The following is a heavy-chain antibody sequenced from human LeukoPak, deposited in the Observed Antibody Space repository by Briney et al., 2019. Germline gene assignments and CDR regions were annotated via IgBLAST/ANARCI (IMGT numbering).Heavy chain of an antibody. D-gene: IGHD2-15*01. Sequence: ASVKVSCKVSGYTLTELSMHWVRQAPGKGLEWMGGFDPENGHTIYAQKFQGRVTMTEDTSTDTAYMELTSLRSEDTAMYYCTTDPSLLLRSHWGQGTPVTVSS. CDR3: TTDPSLLLRSH. CDR2: FDPENGHT. V-gene: IGHV1-24*01. J-gene: IGHJ4*02. CDR1: GYTLTELS.